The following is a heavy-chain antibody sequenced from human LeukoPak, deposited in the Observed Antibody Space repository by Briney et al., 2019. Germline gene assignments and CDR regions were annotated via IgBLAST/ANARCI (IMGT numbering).Heavy chain of an antibody. D-gene: IGHD5-18*01. CDR2: IYYSGST. Sequence: SETLSLTCIVSGGSISSYYWSWIRQPPGKGLEWIGYIYYSGSTNYNPSLKSRVTISVDTSKNQFSLKLSSVTAADTAVYYYASGYSYGTALDYWGQGTLVTVSS. V-gene: IGHV4-59*01. CDR1: GGSISSYY. J-gene: IGHJ4*02. CDR3: ASGYSYGTALDY.